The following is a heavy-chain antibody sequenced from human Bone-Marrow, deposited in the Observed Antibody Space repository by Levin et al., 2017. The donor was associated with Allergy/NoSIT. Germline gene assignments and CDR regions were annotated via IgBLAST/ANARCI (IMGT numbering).Heavy chain of an antibody. Sequence: SETLSLTCTVSDGSISSDDFYWSWIRQPPGTGLEWIGYIYHSGSTYYNPSLQSRVIFSVDTSNNQFSVKLSSVTAADTAVYYCATGAVRYKIFFEYWGQVTLVTVSS. V-gene: IGHV4-30-4*01. J-gene: IGHJ4*02. D-gene: IGHD3-16*02. CDR3: ATGAVRYKIFFEY. CDR2: IYHSGST. CDR1: DGSISSDDFY.